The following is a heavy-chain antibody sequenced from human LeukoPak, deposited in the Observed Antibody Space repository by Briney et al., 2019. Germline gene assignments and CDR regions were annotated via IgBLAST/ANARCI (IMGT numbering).Heavy chain of an antibody. CDR3: AREYIAAAGTTGFDP. D-gene: IGHD6-13*01. CDR2: IYYSGST. Sequence: ETLSLTCILSGGSLSSYYWSWVRQPLGKGLEWIGYIYYSGSTNYNPSLKSRVTISVDTSKNQYSLKLTSVTAAGTAVYYCAREYIAAAGTTGFDPWGQGTLVTVSS. J-gene: IGHJ5*02. V-gene: IGHV4-59*01. CDR1: GGSLSSYY.